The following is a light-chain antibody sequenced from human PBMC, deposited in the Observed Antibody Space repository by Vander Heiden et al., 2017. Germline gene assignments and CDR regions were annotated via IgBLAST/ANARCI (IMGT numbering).Light chain of an antibody. CDR2: DAA. CDR3: QQRSNWPPLVYT. J-gene: IGKJ2*01. CDR1: QRVSSY. V-gene: IGKV3-11*01. Sequence: EIVLTQSPATLSLSPGERATLSCRPSQRVSSYFAWYHQQPGQAPRLLIYDAANRATGIPARFSGSGSGTDFTLTISSLEPEDVAVYYCQQRSNWPPLVYTFGQGTKLEIK.